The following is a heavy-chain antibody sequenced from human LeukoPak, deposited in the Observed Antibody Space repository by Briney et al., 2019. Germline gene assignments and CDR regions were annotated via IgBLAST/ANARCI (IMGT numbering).Heavy chain of an antibody. CDR3: AKDLMTTRDYLAGDAFDI. V-gene: IGHV3-23*01. CDR1: GFTFSSYG. J-gene: IGHJ3*02. Sequence: QTGGTLRLSCAASGFTFSSYGMSWVRQAPGKGLEWVSAISGSGGSTYYADSVKGRFTISRDNSKNTLYLQMNSLRAEDTAVYYCAKDLMTTRDYLAGDAFDIWGQGTMVTVSS. D-gene: IGHD2/OR15-2a*01. CDR2: ISGSGGST.